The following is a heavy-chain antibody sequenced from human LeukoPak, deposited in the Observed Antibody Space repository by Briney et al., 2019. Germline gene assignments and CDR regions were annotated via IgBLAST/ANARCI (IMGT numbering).Heavy chain of an antibody. D-gene: IGHD3-3*01. CDR1: GGSISSYY. CDR2: IYYSGST. CDR3: ARAFGGFLEWLPDY. V-gene: IGHV4-59*08. J-gene: IGHJ4*02. Sequence: SETLSLTCTVSGGSISSYYWSWIRQPPGKGLEWIGYIYYSGSTNYNPSLKSRVTISVDTSKNQFSLKLSSVTAADTAVYYCARAFGGFLEWLPDYWGQGTLVTVSS.